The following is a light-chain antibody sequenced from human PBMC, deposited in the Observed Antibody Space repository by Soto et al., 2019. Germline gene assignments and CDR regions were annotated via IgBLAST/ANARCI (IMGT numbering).Light chain of an antibody. J-gene: IGLJ3*02. CDR2: SND. V-gene: IGLV1-40*01. CDR3: ASWDESLNGWV. CDR1: RSNIGAGFD. Sequence: QSVLTQPPSVSGAPGQRVTISCTGTRSNIGAGFDVHWYQQLPGTAPKLLIFSNDQRPSGVSDRFSGSKSGSSASLAISGLQSADEAEYFCASWDESLNGWVFGGGTKLTVL.